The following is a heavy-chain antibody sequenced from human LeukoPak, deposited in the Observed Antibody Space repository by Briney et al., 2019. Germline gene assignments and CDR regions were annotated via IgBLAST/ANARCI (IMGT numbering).Heavy chain of an antibody. Sequence: SSETLSLTCTVSGGSISSGGYYWSWIRQHPGKGLEWIGYIYYSGSTYYNPSLKSRVTISVDTSKNQFSLKLSSVTAADTAVYYCAGYSVPAAMVTVDYWGQGTLVTVSS. J-gene: IGHJ4*02. CDR3: AGYSVPAAMVTVDY. V-gene: IGHV4-31*03. CDR1: GGSISSGGYY. CDR2: IYYSGST. D-gene: IGHD2-2*01.